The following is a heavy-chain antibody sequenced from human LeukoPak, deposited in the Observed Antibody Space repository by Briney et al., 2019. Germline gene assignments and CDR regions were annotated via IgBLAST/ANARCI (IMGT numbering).Heavy chain of an antibody. Sequence: GASVKVSCKASGYIFTDFYIHWVRQAPGQGVEWMGRINPDSGGSNFAQEFQARVSVTRDTAISTAYMELSTLRSDDTAVYYCARPRATKLVDDGFDIWGQGTIVTVSS. J-gene: IGHJ3*02. CDR3: ARPRATKLVDDGFDI. CDR2: INPDSGGS. D-gene: IGHD1-26*01. CDR1: GYIFTDFY. V-gene: IGHV1-2*06.